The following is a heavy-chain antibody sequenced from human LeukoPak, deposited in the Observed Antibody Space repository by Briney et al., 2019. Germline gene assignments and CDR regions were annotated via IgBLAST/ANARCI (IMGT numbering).Heavy chain of an antibody. J-gene: IGHJ4*02. CDR2: FDPEDGET. CDR3: ARMSIAARRFDY. CDR1: GYTLTELS. D-gene: IGHD6-6*01. Sequence: VASVKVSCKVSGYTLTELSMHWVRQAPGKGLEWMGGFDPEDGETIYAQKFQGRVTMTEDTSTDTAYMELSSLRSEDTAVYYCARMSIAARRFDYWGQGTLVTVSS. V-gene: IGHV1-24*01.